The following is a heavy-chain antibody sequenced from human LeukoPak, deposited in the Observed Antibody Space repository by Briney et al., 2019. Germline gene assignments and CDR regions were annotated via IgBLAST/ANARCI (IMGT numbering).Heavy chain of an antibody. J-gene: IGHJ4*02. CDR2: IKQDGSEK. V-gene: IGHV3-7*01. Sequence: TGGSLRLSCAVSGFTFRNYGMSWVRQATGKGLEWVANIKQDGSEKYYVDSVKGRFTISRDTAKNSLYMQMNSLRGEDTAVYYCRAASGLFDYWGQGTLVTVSS. D-gene: IGHD6-13*01. CDR1: GFTFRNYG. CDR3: RAASGLFDY.